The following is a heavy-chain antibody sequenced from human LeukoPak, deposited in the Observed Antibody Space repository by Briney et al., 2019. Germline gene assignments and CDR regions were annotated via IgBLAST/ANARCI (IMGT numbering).Heavy chain of an antibody. CDR3: ARGPDSSGYYFDY. Sequence: PPETLSLTCTVSGGSVSSGSYYWSWIRQPPGKGLEWIGYIYYSGSTNYNPSLKSRVTISVDTSKNQFSLKLSSVTAADTAVYYCARGPDSSGYYFDYWGQGTLVTVSS. CDR1: GGSVSSGSYY. D-gene: IGHD3-22*01. J-gene: IGHJ4*02. CDR2: IYYSGST. V-gene: IGHV4-61*01.